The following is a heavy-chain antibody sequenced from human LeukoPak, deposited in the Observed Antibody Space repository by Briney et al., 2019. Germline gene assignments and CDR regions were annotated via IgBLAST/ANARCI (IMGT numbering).Heavy chain of an antibody. Sequence: SETLSLTCTVSGGSISSYYWSWVRQPPGKGLEWIGYIYYSGSTNYNPSLKSRVTISVETSKNQFSLKLSSVTAADMAVYYCASQTTGWYFDLWGRGTLVTVSS. CDR1: GGSISSYY. CDR2: IYYSGST. V-gene: IGHV4-59*01. CDR3: ASQTTGWYFDL. D-gene: IGHD1-1*01. J-gene: IGHJ2*01.